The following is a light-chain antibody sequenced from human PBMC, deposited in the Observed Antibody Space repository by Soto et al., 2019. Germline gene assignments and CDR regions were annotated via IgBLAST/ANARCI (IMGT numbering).Light chain of an antibody. V-gene: IGKV1-5*03. CDR2: KAS. J-gene: IGKJ1*01. CDR3: QHYDSYSGT. Sequence: DIQMTQSPSTLSASVGDRVTITCRASQSISYWLAWYQQKPGKAPNLLIYKASTLESGVPSRFSGSGSGTEFTLTISSLQPDDFATYYCQHYDSYSGTFGQGTKVEIK. CDR1: QSISYW.